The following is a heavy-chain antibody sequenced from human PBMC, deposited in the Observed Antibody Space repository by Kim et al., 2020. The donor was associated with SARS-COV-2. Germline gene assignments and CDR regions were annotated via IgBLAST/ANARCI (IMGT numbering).Heavy chain of an antibody. CDR2: ISYDGSNK. CDR3: AKGSGGSCND. V-gene: IGHV3-30*18. Sequence: GGSLRLSCAASGFTFSSYGMHWVRQAPGKGLEWVAVISYDGSNKYYADSVKGRFTISRDNSKNTLYLQMNSLRAEDTAVYYCAKGSGGSCNDWGQGTLVTVSS. D-gene: IGHD2-15*01. J-gene: IGHJ4*02. CDR1: GFTFSSYG.